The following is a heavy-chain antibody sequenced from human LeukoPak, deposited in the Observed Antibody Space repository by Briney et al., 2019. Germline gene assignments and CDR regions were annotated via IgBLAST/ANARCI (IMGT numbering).Heavy chain of an antibody. V-gene: IGHV3-23*01. D-gene: IGHD3-22*01. Sequence: GALRLSCAASGFTFSSYAMSWVRQAPGKGLGWVSAISGSGGSTYYADSVKGRFTISRDNSKNTLYLQMNSLRAEDTAVYYCAKDPEAYYYDSSGFPLGYWGQGTLVTVSS. CDR3: AKDPEAYYYDSSGFPLGY. CDR1: GFTFSSYA. CDR2: ISGSGGST. J-gene: IGHJ4*02.